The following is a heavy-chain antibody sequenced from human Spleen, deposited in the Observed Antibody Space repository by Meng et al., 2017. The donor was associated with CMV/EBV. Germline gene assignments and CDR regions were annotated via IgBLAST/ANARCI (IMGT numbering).Heavy chain of an antibody. CDR1: GFIFSSYG. D-gene: IGHD3-22*01. Sequence: GESLKISCAASGFIFSSYGMHWVRQAPGKGLVWVSRINSDGSSTSYADSVKGRVTISRDNAKNTLYLQMSSLRAEDTAVYYCARVDYDSSGYYYFDDWGQGTLVTVSS. V-gene: IGHV3-74*01. CDR3: ARVDYDSSGYYYFDD. CDR2: INSDGSST. J-gene: IGHJ4*02.